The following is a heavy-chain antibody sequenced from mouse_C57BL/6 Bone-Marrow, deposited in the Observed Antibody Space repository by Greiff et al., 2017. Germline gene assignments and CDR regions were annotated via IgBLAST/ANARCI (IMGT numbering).Heavy chain of an antibody. CDR2: INPSSGYT. CDR1: GYTFTSYT. Sequence: QVQLQQSGAELARPGASVKMSCKASGYTFTSYTMHWVKQRPGQGLEWIGYINPSSGYTKYNQKFKDKATLTADKSSSTAYMQLSSLTSEDSAVYYCARGRWLLPWFAYWGQGTLVTVSA. V-gene: IGHV1-4*01. J-gene: IGHJ3*01. D-gene: IGHD1-1*02. CDR3: ARGRWLLPWFAY.